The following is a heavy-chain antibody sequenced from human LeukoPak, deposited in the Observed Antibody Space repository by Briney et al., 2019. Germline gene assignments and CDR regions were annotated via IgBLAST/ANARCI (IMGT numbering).Heavy chain of an antibody. J-gene: IGHJ4*02. CDR1: GFTFSSYA. D-gene: IGHD5-18*01. V-gene: IGHV3-23*01. Sequence: GGSLRLSCAASGFTFSSYAMSWVRQAPGKGLEWASGISGSGGDTYYADSVKGRFTISRDNSKNTLYLEMNSLRAEDTAVYYCAQREGYTSGGYWGQGTLVTVSS. CDR3: AQREGYTSGGY. CDR2: ISGSGGDT.